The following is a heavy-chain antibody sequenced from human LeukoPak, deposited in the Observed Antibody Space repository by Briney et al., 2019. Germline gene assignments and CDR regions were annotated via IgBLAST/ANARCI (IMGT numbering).Heavy chain of an antibody. CDR1: GSSMSSDYY. Sequence: SETLSLTCTVSGSSMSSDYYWGWIRQPPGKGLEWIASISDSASAYYNPSLKSRVVTSVDPSKKQFSLKVTSVAAADTGVYFCVRSRGGFGDYGSWFDPWGQGTLVTVS. V-gene: IGHV4-38-2*02. J-gene: IGHJ5*02. CDR3: VRSRGGFGDYGSWFDP. CDR2: ISDSASA. D-gene: IGHD4-17*01.